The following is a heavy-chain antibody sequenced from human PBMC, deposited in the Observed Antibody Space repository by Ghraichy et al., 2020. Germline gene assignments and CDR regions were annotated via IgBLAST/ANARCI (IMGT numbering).Heavy chain of an antibody. Sequence: ASVKVSCKASGHTFSSYGINWVRQAPGQGLEWMGWISIYTGNTSYAQNLQGRLTMTKDTSTSTAYMELWSLRSDDTAVYYCARMHYDILTGWDYFFDYWGQGTLVTVSS. CDR3: ARMHYDILTGWDYFFDY. D-gene: IGHD3-9*01. CDR2: ISIYTGNT. V-gene: IGHV1-18*01. J-gene: IGHJ4*02. CDR1: GHTFSSYG.